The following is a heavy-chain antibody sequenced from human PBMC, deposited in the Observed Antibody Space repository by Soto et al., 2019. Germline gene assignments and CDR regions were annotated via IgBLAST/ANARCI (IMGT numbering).Heavy chain of an antibody. D-gene: IGHD6-19*01. CDR3: AKDGPYSSGWYGAFDI. V-gene: IGHV3-30*18. Sequence: GGSLRLSCAASGFTFSSYGIHWVRQAPGKGLEWVAVISYDGSNKYYADSVKGRFTISRDNSKNTLYLQMNSLRAEDTAVYYCAKDGPYSSGWYGAFDIWGQGTMVTVSS. CDR2: ISYDGSNK. CDR1: GFTFSSYG. J-gene: IGHJ3*02.